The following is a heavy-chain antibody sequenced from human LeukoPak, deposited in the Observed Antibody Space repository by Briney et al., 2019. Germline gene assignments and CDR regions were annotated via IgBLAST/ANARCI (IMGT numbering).Heavy chain of an antibody. CDR1: GGSLSSHY. CDR3: ARAGLLYSYGYAHDY. Sequence: SETLSLTCTVSGGSLSSHYWSWIRQPPGKGLEWIGYIYYSGTTNYNPSLKSRVTISVDTSKNQFSLKLSSVTAADTAVYYCARAGLLYSYGYAHDYWGQGTLVTVSS. D-gene: IGHD5-18*01. J-gene: IGHJ4*02. V-gene: IGHV4-59*11. CDR2: IYYSGTT.